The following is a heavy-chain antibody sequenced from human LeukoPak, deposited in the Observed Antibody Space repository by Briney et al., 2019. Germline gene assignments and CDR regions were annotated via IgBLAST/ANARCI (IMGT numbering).Heavy chain of an antibody. D-gene: IGHD2-21*02. CDR2: ISSSNNTI. V-gene: IGHV3-48*02. Sequence: PGGSLRLSCAASGFTFSGYEMNWVRQAPGKGLEWVSYISSSNNTIYYADSVKGRFTISRDNAKNSLYLQMNSLRDEDTAVYYCARSTYCGGDCYPALGYWGQGTPVTVSS. CDR1: GFTFSGYE. J-gene: IGHJ4*02. CDR3: ARSTYCGGDCYPALGY.